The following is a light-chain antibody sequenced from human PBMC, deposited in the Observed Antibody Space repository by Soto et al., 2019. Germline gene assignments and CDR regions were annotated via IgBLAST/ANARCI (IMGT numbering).Light chain of an antibody. CDR1: QSISSW. Sequence: DITMSLSGATVSTSVEDRGTIAVRASQSISSWLAWYQQKPGKAPKLLIYDASSLESGVPSRFSGSGSGTEFTLTISSLQPDDFATYYCQQYNSYWTSGQGTKVDI. CDR2: DAS. CDR3: QQYNSYWT. J-gene: IGKJ1*01. V-gene: IGKV1-5*01.